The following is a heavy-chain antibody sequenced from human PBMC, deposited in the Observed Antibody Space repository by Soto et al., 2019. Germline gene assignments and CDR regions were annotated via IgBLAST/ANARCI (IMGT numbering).Heavy chain of an antibody. D-gene: IGHD3-9*01. Sequence: ASVKVSWKASGYTFTSYAMHWVRQAPGQRLEWMGWINAGNGNTKYSQKFQGRVTITRDTSASTAYMELSSLRSEDTAVYYCARVTGYYYVDYWGQGTLVTVSS. J-gene: IGHJ4*02. V-gene: IGHV1-3*01. CDR2: INAGNGNT. CDR1: GYTFTSYA. CDR3: ARVTGYYYVDY.